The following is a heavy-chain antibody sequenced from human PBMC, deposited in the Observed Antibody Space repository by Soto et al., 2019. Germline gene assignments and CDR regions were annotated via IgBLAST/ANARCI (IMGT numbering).Heavy chain of an antibody. CDR1: GYTFTSYY. D-gene: IGHD2-2*01. CDR2: MNPNSGNT. CDR3: ARNIVVVPADRRLQLWLGDGNFGY. Sequence: ASVKVSCKASGYTFTSYYINWVRQATGQGLEWMGWMNPNSGNTGYAQKFQGRVAMTRNTSISTAYMELSSLRSEDTAVYYCARNIVVVPADRRLQLWLGDGNFGYCGDGTLVIV. V-gene: IGHV1-8*01. J-gene: IGHJ4*01.